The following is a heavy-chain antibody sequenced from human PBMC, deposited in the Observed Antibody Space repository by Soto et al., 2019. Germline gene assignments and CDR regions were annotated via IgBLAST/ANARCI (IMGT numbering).Heavy chain of an antibody. J-gene: IGHJ6*02. CDR3: ARELRGGYYYYGMDV. Sequence: GGSLRLSCGASGFIFTSYAMGWVRQAPGKGLEWVSGINWNGGSTGYADSVKGRFTISRDNAKNSPYLQMNSLRAEDTALYYCARELRGGYYYYGMDVWGQGTTVTVSS. CDR1: GFIFTSYA. CDR2: INWNGGST. V-gene: IGHV3-20*04. D-gene: IGHD2-15*01.